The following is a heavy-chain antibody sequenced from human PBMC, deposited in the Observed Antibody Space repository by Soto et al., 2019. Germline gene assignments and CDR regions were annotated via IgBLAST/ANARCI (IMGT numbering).Heavy chain of an antibody. J-gene: IGHJ4*02. CDR1: GGSFSGYY. D-gene: IGHD6-6*01. V-gene: IGHV4-34*01. Sequence: SENLSLTCAVYGGSFSGYYWSWIRQPPGKGLEWIGEINHSGSTNYNPSLKSRFTISVDTSKNQFSLKLSSVTAADTAVYYCARVGVYSSSAGGYWGQGTLVTVSS. CDR2: INHSGST. CDR3: ARVGVYSSSAGGY.